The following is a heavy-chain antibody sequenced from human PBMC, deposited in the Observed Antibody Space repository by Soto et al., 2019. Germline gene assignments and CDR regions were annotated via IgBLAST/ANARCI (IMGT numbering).Heavy chain of an antibody. V-gene: IGHV3-48*03. J-gene: IGHJ4*02. CDR2: ISSSGSTI. CDR1: GFTFSSYE. D-gene: IGHD3-22*01. Sequence: PGGSLRLSCAASGFTFSSYEMNWVRQAPGKGLEWVSYISSSGSTIYYTDSVKGRFTISRDNAKNSLYLQMNSLRAEDTAVYYCAGDSYYYDSSGYYYFDYWGQGTLVTVSS. CDR3: AGDSYYYDSSGYYYFDY.